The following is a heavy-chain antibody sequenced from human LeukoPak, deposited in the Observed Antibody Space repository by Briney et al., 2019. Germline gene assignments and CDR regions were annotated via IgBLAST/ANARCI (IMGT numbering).Heavy chain of an antibody. Sequence: GGSLRLSCAASGFTFSSYAMHWVRQAPGKGLEWVAVISYDGSNKYYADSVKGRFTISRDNSKNTLYLQMNSLRAEDTAVYYCAKDLELTLPLRFDYWGQGTLVTVSS. D-gene: IGHD1-7*01. V-gene: IGHV3-30*04. CDR3: AKDLELTLPLRFDY. CDR1: GFTFSSYA. CDR2: ISYDGSNK. J-gene: IGHJ4*02.